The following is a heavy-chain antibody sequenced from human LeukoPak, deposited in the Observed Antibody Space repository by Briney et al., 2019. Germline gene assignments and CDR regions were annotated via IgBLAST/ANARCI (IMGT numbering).Heavy chain of an antibody. V-gene: IGHV3-23*01. CDR3: AKDRSIAAAGTRFDY. CDR1: GFTFSSYA. J-gene: IGHJ4*02. CDR2: ISGSGGST. Sequence: PGGSLRLSCAASGFTFSSYAMHWVRQAPGKGLEWVSGISGSGGSTYYADSVKGRFTISRDNSKNTLYLQMNSLRAEDTAVYYCAKDRSIAAAGTRFDYWGQGTLVTVSS. D-gene: IGHD6-13*01.